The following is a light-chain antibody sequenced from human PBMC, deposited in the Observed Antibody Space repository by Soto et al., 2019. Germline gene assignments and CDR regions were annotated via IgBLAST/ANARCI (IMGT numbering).Light chain of an antibody. J-gene: IGLJ1*01. CDR2: DDN. Sequence: QSVLTQLLAVSAAPGEKVTISCTGSSSNIGGNSVSWYQQLPGTAPKLLIYDDNKRPSGIPDRFSGSKSCTPPTLGITGFNTGDEADYYCGSWDSSMSAYVFGPGPKVTVL. CDR3: GSWDSSMSAYV. CDR1: SSNIGGNS. V-gene: IGLV1-51*01.